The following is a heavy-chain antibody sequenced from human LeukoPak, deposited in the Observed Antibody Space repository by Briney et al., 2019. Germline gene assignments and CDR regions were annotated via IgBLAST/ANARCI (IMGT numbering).Heavy chain of an antibody. CDR3: ARSSPIDY. Sequence: PGGSLRLSCAASGFTFSSYAMSWVRQAPGKGLEWVSAISGSGGTTYYADSVKGRFTISRDNSKNTLHLQMNTLSAEDTAVYYCARSSPIDYWGQGTLVTVSS. CDR1: GFTFSSYA. CDR2: ISGSGGTT. V-gene: IGHV3-23*01. J-gene: IGHJ4*02. D-gene: IGHD2-2*01.